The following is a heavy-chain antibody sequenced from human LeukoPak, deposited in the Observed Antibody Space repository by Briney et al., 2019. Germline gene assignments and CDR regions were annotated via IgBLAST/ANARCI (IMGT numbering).Heavy chain of an antibody. CDR3: ATTFPYCSDGTCAL. V-gene: IGHV3-7*01. CDR2: INQDGNRE. Sequence: GGSLRLSCTVSGITFSRYWMSWVRQAPGKGLEWVANINQDGNRENYVDSVKGRFSISRDNAKNSLFLQMHSLRAEDAAVYYCATTFPYCSDGTCALGGQGTLVTVSS. CDR1: GITFSRYW. D-gene: IGHD2-15*01. J-gene: IGHJ4*02.